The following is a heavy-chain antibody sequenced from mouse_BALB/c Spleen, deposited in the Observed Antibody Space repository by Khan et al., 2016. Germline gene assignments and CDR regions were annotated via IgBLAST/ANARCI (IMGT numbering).Heavy chain of an antibody. V-gene: IGHV1-9*01. CDR1: GYTFSNYW. J-gene: IGHJ4*01. Sequence: QVQLKESGAELMKPGASVKISCKATGYTFSNYWIEWVKQRPGHGLEWIGDILPGNANSNYNENLKGKATLTADTSSNTAYLQLSSLTSEDSAVYYCASAWYSRDYWGQGTSVTVSS. CDR2: ILPGNANS. CDR3: ASAWYSRDY.